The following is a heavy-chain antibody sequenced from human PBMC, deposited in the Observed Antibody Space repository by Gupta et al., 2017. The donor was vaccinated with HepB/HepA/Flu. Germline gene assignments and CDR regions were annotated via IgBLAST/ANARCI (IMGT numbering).Heavy chain of an antibody. J-gene: IGHJ6*02. CDR3: ARGEGRYSYGFFRGIEYYYYYYGMDV. CDR2: INHSGST. D-gene: IGHD5-18*01. CDR1: GGSFSGYY. V-gene: IGHV4-34*01. Sequence: QVQLQQWGAGLLKPSETLSLTCAVYGGSFSGYYWSWIRQPPGKGLEWIGEINHSGSTNYNPSLKSRVTISVDTSKNQFSLKLSSVTAADTAVYYCARGEGRYSYGFFRGIEYYYYYYGMDVWGQGTTVTVSS.